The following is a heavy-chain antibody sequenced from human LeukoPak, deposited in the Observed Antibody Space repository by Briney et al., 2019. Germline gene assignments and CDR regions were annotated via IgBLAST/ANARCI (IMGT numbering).Heavy chain of an antibody. CDR1: GFTFSSYA. D-gene: IGHD6-19*01. CDR2: ISYDGSNK. V-gene: IGHV3-30*04. J-gene: IGHJ4*02. Sequence: QPGGSLRLSCAASGFTFSSYAMHWVRQAPGKGLEWVAVISYDGSNKYYADSVKGRFTISRDNSKNTLYLQMNSLRAEDTAVYYCATAIAVAGAGDYWGQGTLVTVSS. CDR3: ATAIAVAGAGDY.